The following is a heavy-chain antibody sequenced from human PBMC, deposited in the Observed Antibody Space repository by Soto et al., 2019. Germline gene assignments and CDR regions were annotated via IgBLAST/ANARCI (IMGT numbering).Heavy chain of an antibody. V-gene: IGHV3-11*01. J-gene: IGHJ6*02. CDR2: ISSSGSTI. D-gene: IGHD6-6*01. CDR1: GFTFSDYY. CDR3: ARDTKLEYCMDV. Sequence: QVQLVESGGGLVKPGGSLRLSCAASGFTFSDYYMSWIRQAPGKGLEWVSYISSSGSTIYYADSVKGRFTISRDNAKNSLDPQMNGLRGGDTAVYFCARDTKLEYCMDVWGQGTTVTVSS.